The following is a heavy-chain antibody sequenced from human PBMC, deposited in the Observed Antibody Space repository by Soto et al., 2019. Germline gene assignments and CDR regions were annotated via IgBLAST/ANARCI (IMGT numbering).Heavy chain of an antibody. CDR3: ARDGGSYYHDP. CDR2: ISSSSSYI. V-gene: IGHV3-21*01. D-gene: IGHD1-26*01. CDR1: GFTFSSYS. Sequence: GGSLRLSCAASGFTFSSYSMNWVRQAPGKGLEWVSSISSSSSYIYYADSVKGRFTISRDNAKNSLYLQMNSLRAEDTAVYYCARDGGSYYHDPWGLGTLVTVSS. J-gene: IGHJ5*02.